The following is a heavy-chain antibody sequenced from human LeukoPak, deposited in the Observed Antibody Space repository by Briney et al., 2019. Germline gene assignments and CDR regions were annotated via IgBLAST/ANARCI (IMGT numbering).Heavy chain of an antibody. Sequence: SETLSLACAVYGGSFSGYYWSWIRQPPGKGLEWIGEINHSGSTNYNPSLKSRVTISVDTSKNQFSLKLSSVTAADTAVYYCARRQGGFWSGYYPKPEYFDYWGQGTLVTVSS. CDR3: ARRQGGFWSGYYPKPEYFDY. CDR2: INHSGST. J-gene: IGHJ4*02. V-gene: IGHV4-34*01. CDR1: GGSFSGYY. D-gene: IGHD3-3*01.